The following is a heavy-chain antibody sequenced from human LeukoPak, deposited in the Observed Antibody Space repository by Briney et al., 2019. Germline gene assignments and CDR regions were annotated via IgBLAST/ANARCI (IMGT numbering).Heavy chain of an antibody. J-gene: IGHJ3*02. D-gene: IGHD6-13*01. CDR3: AKGGGYSSLRDAFDI. CDR2: ISWNSGSI. CDR1: GFTFDDYA. V-gene: IGHV3-9*03. Sequence: GGSLRLSCAASGFTFDDYAMHWVRQAPGKGLEWVSGISWNSGSIGYADSVKGRFTIFRDNAKNSLYLQMNSLRAEDMALYYCAKGGGYSSLRDAFDIWGQGTMVTVSS.